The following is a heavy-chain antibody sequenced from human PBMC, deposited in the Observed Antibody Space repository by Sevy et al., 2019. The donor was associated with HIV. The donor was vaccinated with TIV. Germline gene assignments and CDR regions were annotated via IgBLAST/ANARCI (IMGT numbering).Heavy chain of an antibody. J-gene: IGHJ4*02. CDR2: ISWNSGGI. Sequence: GGSLRLSCAASGFTFDDYAMHWVRQAPGKGLEWVSGISWNSGGIGYADSVKGRFTISRDNAKNSLYLQMNSLRAEDTALYYCAKGLYCSSTSCYKDPLFDYWGQGTLVTVSS. CDR3: AKGLYCSSTSCYKDPLFDY. D-gene: IGHD2-2*02. CDR1: GFTFDDYA. V-gene: IGHV3-9*01.